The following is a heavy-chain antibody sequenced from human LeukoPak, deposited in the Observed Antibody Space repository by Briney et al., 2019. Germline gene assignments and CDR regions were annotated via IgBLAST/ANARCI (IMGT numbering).Heavy chain of an antibody. V-gene: IGHV3-9*01. J-gene: IGHJ4*02. CDR3: AKSSSSWLYFDY. CDR1: GFTFDDYV. D-gene: IGHD6-13*01. Sequence: GGSLRLSCAASGFTFDDYVMHWVRQAPGKGLEWVSGINWNSGNIGYADYVKGRFTISRDNAKNSLYLQMNSLRAEDTALYYCAKSSSSWLYFDYWGQGTLVTVSS. CDR2: INWNSGNI.